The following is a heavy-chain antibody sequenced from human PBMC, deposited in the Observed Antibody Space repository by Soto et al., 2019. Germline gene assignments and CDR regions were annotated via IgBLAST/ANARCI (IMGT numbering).Heavy chain of an antibody. CDR1: GGSISSYY. Sequence: SETLSLTCTVSGGSISSYYWSWIRQPPGKGLEWIGYIYFSGSTNYNPSLKSRVTISVDTSKNQFSLKVSSVTAADTAVYYCASSRLRFLESIYRPRWFDSWGQGTLVTVS. J-gene: IGHJ5*01. CDR2: IYFSGST. CDR3: ASSRLRFLESIYRPRWFDS. V-gene: IGHV4-59*01. D-gene: IGHD3-3*01.